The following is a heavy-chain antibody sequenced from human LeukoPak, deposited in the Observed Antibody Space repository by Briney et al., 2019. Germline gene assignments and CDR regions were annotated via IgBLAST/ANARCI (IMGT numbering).Heavy chain of an antibody. J-gene: IGHJ5*02. CDR1: GFSVGDYY. CDR3: ARGTYYSGSGPGNWFDP. D-gene: IGHD3-10*01. Sequence: VGSLRLSCTASGFSVGDYYMNWIRQSPGKGLEWVSHITRKDAIEYADSVRGRFTISRDNANNLLYLQMDSLRPEDTAVYYCARGTYYSGSGPGNWFDPWGHGTLVTVSS. CDR2: ITRKDAI. V-gene: IGHV3-11*01.